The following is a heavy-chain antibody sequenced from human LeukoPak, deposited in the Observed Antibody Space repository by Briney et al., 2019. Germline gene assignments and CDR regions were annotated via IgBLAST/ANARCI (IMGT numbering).Heavy chain of an antibody. CDR2: ISAYNGNT. J-gene: IGHJ4*02. V-gene: IGHV1-18*01. CDR3: ARVMFRDFGILGGVYYFDY. Sequence: ASVKVSCKASGYTFTGYHMHWVRQAPGQGLEWMGWISAYNGNTNYAQKLQGRVTMSTDTPTSTAYMELRSLRSDDTAVYYCARVMFRDFGILGGVYYFDYWGQGTLVTVSS. D-gene: IGHD2-21*01. CDR1: GYTFTGYH.